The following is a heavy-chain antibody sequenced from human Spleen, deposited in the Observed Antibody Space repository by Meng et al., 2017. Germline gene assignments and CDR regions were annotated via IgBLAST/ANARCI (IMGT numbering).Heavy chain of an antibody. D-gene: IGHD6-19*01. Sequence: VRIREAGPGLVKPWGTLPLTCVVSGGSISSIDWWSWVRQPPGKGLEWIGEIYHGGDTNYNPSLKSRVTIAIDRSKNQFSLKLSSVTAADTAVYYCASWIYSCGWQWGQGTLVTVSS. V-gene: IGHV4/OR15-8*02. CDR2: IYHGGDT. J-gene: IGHJ4*02. CDR1: GGSISSIDW. CDR3: ASWIYSCGWQ.